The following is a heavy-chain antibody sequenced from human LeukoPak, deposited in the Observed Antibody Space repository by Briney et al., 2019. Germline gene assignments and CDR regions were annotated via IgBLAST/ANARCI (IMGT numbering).Heavy chain of an antibody. Sequence: GGSLSLTCAASGFTVDDYGLSWVRQAPGKGLEWVTCINCSGASKGYPDYVKGRFTISRDNAKNSLYLQMNSLRAEDTAVYYCARDPSNYVAVSYYFEYWGQGTLVTVSS. D-gene: IGHD3-10*01. V-gene: IGHV3-20*04. CDR2: INCSGASK. J-gene: IGHJ4*02. CDR1: GFTVDDYG. CDR3: ARDPSNYVAVSYYFEY.